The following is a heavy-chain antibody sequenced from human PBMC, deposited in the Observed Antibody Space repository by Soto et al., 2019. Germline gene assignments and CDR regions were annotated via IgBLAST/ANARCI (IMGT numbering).Heavy chain of an antibody. D-gene: IGHD1-26*01. CDR2: IIPISGTA. Sequence: QVQLVQSGAEVKKPGSSVKVSCKASGGTFSSYAISWVRQAPGQGLEWVGGIIPISGTANYAQKFQGRVTITADESTSTAYMELSSLRSEDTAVYYCRGSIVGAPWADYWGQGTLVTVSS. V-gene: IGHV1-69*01. CDR1: GGTFSSYA. J-gene: IGHJ4*02. CDR3: RGSIVGAPWADY.